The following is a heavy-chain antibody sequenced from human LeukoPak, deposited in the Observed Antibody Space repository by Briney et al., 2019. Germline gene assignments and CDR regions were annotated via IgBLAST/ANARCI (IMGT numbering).Heavy chain of an antibody. Sequence: GGSLRLSCAASGFTFSAYCMSWVRQAPGKGLEWVSAIRGSGGDTYYADSVKGRFTICRDNSKDTLSLQMNSLRAEDTAVYYCAKISWDGRGTFDWGQRTLVTVSS. CDR3: AKISWDGRGTFD. J-gene: IGHJ4*02. V-gene: IGHV3-23*01. D-gene: IGHD1-1*01. CDR2: IRGSGGDT. CDR1: GFTFSAYC.